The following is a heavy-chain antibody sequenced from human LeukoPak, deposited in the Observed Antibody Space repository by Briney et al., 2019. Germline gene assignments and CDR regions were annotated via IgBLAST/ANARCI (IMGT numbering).Heavy chain of an antibody. J-gene: IGHJ3*02. CDR1: GYTFTGYY. CDR3: ARNNRPHEGAFHI. V-gene: IGHV1-2*02. Sequence: RRASVKVSCKASGYTFTGYYMHWVRQAPGQGLEWMGWINPNSGGTNYAQKFQGRVTMTRDTSITTAYMELSRLRSDDTAVYYCARNNRPHEGAFHIWGQGTMVTVSS. CDR2: INPNSGGT. D-gene: IGHD2/OR15-2a*01.